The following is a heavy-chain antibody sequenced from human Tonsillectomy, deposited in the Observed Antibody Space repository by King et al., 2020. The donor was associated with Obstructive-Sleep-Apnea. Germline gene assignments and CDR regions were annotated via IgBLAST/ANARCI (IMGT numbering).Heavy chain of an antibody. CDR1: GYTFTSYG. CDR2: ISAYNGNT. V-gene: IGHV1-18*04. CDR3: ARDAPYYYDSSGSPY. D-gene: IGHD3-22*01. Sequence: QLVQSGAEVKKPGASVKVSCKASGYTFTSYGISWVRQAPGQGLEWMGWISAYNGNTNYAQKLQGRVTMTTDTSPSTAYMELRGLRSDDTAVYYCARDAPYYYDSSGSPYWGQGTLVTVSS. J-gene: IGHJ4*02.